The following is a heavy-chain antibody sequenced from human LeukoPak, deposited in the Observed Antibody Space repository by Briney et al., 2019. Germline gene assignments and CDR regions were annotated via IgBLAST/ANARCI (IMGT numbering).Heavy chain of an antibody. CDR1: GYIFTGYY. J-gene: IGHJ4*02. CDR2: INPNSGDT. V-gene: IGHV1-2*02. D-gene: IGHD3-16*01. Sequence: ASVKVSCKASGYIFTGYYMHWVRQAPGQGLEWMGWINPNSGDTNYAQKFQGKVTMTRDTSISTAYMELSRLRSDDTAVYYCARVRYRLAETYIDYWGQGTLVTVSS. CDR3: ARVRYRLAETYIDY.